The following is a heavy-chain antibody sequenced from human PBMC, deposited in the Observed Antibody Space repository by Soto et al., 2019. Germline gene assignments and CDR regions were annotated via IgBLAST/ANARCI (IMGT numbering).Heavy chain of an antibody. V-gene: IGHV5-10-1*01. CDR3: ARHFPLPTDLQLYYYYYYGVDV. D-gene: IGHD1-1*01. CDR1: GYNFTTFW. J-gene: IGHJ6*02. Sequence: PGESLKISCKASGYNFTTFWISWMRQVPGKGLEWMGRIDPSDSYSNYSPSFQGHITISADKSINTAYLHFSNLKASDTAVYYCARHFPLPTDLQLYYYYYYGVDVWGHGTAVTVSS. CDR2: IDPSDSYS.